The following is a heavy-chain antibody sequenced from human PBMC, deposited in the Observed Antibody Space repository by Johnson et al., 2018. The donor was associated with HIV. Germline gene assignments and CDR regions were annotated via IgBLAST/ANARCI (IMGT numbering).Heavy chain of an antibody. CDR2: ISGRGGST. J-gene: IGHJ3*02. Sequence: VHLVESGGGLVQPGGSLRLSCAASGFSFSIYAMSWVRQAPGKGLAWVSGISGRGGSTYSADSVKGRFTLSRDNSKNKLYLQMNSLRSEDTAVYHCPKDQKRPRPGLASITIFGVVKDDAFDIGGQGTMVTVSS. D-gene: IGHD3-3*01. CDR3: PKDQKRPRPGLASITIFGVVKDDAFDI. CDR1: GFSFSIYA. V-gene: IGHV3-23*04.